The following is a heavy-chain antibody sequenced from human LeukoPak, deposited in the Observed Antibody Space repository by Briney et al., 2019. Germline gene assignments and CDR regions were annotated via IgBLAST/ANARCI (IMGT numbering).Heavy chain of an antibody. J-gene: IGHJ6*03. CDR1: GYTFTSYG. CDR2: ISAYNGNT. Sequence: ASVKVSCKASGYTFTSYGISWVRQAPGQGLEWMGWISAYNGNTNYAQKLQGRVTMTTDTSTSTAYMELRSLRSDDTAVYYCARVSQTTSILWSLYYYYYMDVWGKGTTVTISS. V-gene: IGHV1-18*01. D-gene: IGHD2-21*01. CDR3: ARVSQTTSILWSLYYYYYMDV.